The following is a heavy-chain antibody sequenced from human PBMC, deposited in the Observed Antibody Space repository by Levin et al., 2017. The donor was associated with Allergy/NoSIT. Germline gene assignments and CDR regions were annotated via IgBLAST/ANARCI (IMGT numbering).Heavy chain of an antibody. V-gene: IGHV3-7*01. D-gene: IGHD2-15*01. CDR3: AREVLIGSASLLFDY. Sequence: GESLKISCTASGFTYSSYWMSWVRQAPGKGLEWVANIKQDGSEKYYVDSMKGRFTISRDNAKNSLYLQMNSLRAEDTAMYYCAREVLIGSASLLFDYWGQGTLVTVSS. J-gene: IGHJ4*02. CDR1: GFTYSSYW. CDR2: IKQDGSEK.